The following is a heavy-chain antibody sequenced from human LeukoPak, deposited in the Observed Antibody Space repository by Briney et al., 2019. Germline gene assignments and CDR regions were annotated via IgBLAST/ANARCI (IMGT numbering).Heavy chain of an antibody. D-gene: IGHD3-22*01. CDR1: GGTFSSYA. J-gene: IGHJ4*02. CDR3: ARSYYYDSSGYYTYYFDY. Sequence: ASVKVSCKASGGTFSSYAISWVRQAPGQGLEWMGRIIPIFGIANYAQKFQGRVTITADKSTSTAYMELSSLRSEDTAVYYCARSYYYDSSGYYTYYFDYWGQGTLVTASS. CDR2: IIPIFGIA. V-gene: IGHV1-69*04.